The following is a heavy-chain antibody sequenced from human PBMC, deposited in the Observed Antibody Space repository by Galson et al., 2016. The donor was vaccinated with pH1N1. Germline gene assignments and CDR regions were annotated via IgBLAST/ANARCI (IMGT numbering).Heavy chain of an antibody. CDR2: IASDERNT. D-gene: IGHD3-22*01. V-gene: IGHV3-30*02. CDR3: ARDSGDSSGYRHFDF. CDR1: GFSFSVFG. J-gene: IGHJ4*02. Sequence: SLRLSCAASGFSFSVFGMHWVRQAPGKGLEWMGFIASDERNTYYGDSAKGRFTISKDKSKNTLYLQMNSLRPEDTALYYCARDSGDSSGYRHFDFWGSGTLVTVSS.